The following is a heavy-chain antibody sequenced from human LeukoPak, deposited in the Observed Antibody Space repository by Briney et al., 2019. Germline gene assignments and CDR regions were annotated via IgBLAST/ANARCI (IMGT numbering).Heavy chain of an antibody. Sequence: ASVKVSCKASGYTFTSYDINWVRQATGQGLEWMGWMNPNSGDTGYPQSFQGRVTMTRNTSISTAYMELSSLTSEDTAVYYCARISMAGMDYWGQGTLVTVSS. J-gene: IGHJ4*02. CDR1: GYTFTSYD. CDR3: ARISMAGMDY. V-gene: IGHV1-8*01. CDR2: MNPNSGDT. D-gene: IGHD6-19*01.